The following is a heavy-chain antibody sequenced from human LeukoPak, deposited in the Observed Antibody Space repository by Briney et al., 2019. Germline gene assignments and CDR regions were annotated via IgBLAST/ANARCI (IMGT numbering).Heavy chain of an antibody. J-gene: IGHJ4*02. V-gene: IGHV3-30-3*01. D-gene: IGHD3-10*01. CDR2: TSSDLNVK. CDR1: GFTFRNYV. CDR3: AREGYYGSGSPPSLYFDY. Sequence: GGSLRLSCAASGFTFRNYVIHWIRQAPGKGLEWVAVTSSDLNVKLYADSVKGRFTISRDNSRSTLYLQMNSLRPEDTAIYYCAREGYYGSGSPPSLYFDYWGQGTLVTVSS.